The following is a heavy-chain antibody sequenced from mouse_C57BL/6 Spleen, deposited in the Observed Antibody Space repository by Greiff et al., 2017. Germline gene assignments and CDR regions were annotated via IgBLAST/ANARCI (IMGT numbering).Heavy chain of an antibody. Sequence: EVKLVESGPGLVKPSQSLSLTCSVTGYSITSGYYWNWIRQFPGNKLEWMGYISYDGSNNYNPSLKNRISITRDTSKNQFFLKLNSVTTEDTATYYCARARWDGAMDYWGQGTSVTVSS. D-gene: IGHD4-1*01. V-gene: IGHV3-6*01. CDR2: ISYDGSN. CDR1: GYSITSGYY. J-gene: IGHJ4*01. CDR3: ARARWDGAMDY.